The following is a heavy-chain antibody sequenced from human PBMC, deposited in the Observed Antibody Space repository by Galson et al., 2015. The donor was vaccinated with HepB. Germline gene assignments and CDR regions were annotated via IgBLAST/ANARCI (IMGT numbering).Heavy chain of an antibody. CDR3: ATRSGASGWYSYFQH. J-gene: IGHJ1*01. D-gene: IGHD6-19*01. Sequence: SLRLSCAASGFTFSSYAIMWVRQAPGKGLEWVSGMSDNGDNTFYADSVKGRFTITRDISKNTVYLQMNSLRVEDTAVYYCATRSGASGWYSYFQHWGQGTLVTVSS. CDR1: GFTFSSYA. CDR2: MSDNGDNT. V-gene: IGHV3-23*01.